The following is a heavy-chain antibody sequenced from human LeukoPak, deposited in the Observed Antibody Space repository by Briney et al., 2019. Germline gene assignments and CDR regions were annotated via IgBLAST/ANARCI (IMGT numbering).Heavy chain of an antibody. CDR1: GYTFTSYG. D-gene: IGHD3-3*01. CDR3: ARFYYDFWTIAHYYYYMDV. CDR2: ISAYNGNT. V-gene: IGHV1-18*01. Sequence: GASVKVSCKASGYTFTSYGISWVRQAPGQGLEWMGWISAYNGNTNYAQKLQGRVTMTTDTSTSTAYMELRSLRSDDTAVYYCARFYYDFWTIAHYYYYMDVWGKGTTVTVSS. J-gene: IGHJ6*03.